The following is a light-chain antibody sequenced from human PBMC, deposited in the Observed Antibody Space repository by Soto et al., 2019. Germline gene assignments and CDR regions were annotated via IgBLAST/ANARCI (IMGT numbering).Light chain of an antibody. CDR2: GTS. CDR1: QSVSSSY. CDR3: QPYGSSSWT. Sequence: EIVLTQSPGTLSLSPGERATLSCRANQSVSSSYLAWYQQKPGQAPRLLIYGTSSRATAIPVRFSGSGSGTDFTLTITVLEPEAVAVYYCQPYGSSSWTFGQGTKVEIK. J-gene: IGKJ1*01. V-gene: IGKV3-20*01.